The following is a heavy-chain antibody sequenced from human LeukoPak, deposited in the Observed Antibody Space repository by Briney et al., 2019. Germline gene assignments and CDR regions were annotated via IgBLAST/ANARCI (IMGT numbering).Heavy chain of an antibody. D-gene: IGHD3-22*01. J-gene: IGHJ5*02. Sequence: ASETLSLTCTVSGYSISSGYYWGWIRQPPGKGLEWIGSIYHSGSTYYNPSLKSRVTISVDTSKNQFSLKLSSVTAAATAVYYCARGVIERGFDPWGQGTLVTVSS. V-gene: IGHV4-38-2*02. CDR1: GYSISSGYY. CDR3: ARGVIERGFDP. CDR2: IYHSGST.